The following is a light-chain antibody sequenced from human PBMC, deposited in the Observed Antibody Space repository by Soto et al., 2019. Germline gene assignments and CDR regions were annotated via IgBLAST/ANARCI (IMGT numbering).Light chain of an antibody. Sequence: QMTNSPATLSLSKEDRVTITCRASQTISSWLAWYQQKPGKAPKLLIYKASTLKSGVPSWFSGSGSGTEFTLTISSLQPDDFATYYCQHYNSYSEAFGQGAKVDIK. CDR1: QTISSW. V-gene: IGKV1-5*03. CDR2: KAS. CDR3: QHYNSYSEA. J-gene: IGKJ1*01.